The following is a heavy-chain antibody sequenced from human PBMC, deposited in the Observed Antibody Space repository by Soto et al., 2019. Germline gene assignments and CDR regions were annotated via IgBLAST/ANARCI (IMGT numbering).Heavy chain of an antibody. CDR3: ARVGSRYSSSWYYYYYYMDV. Sequence: PLVMKRLTNSVADGSIINYGWSWIRQPPGKGLEWIGYIYYSGSTNYNPSLKSRVTISVDTSKNQFSLKLSSVTAADTAVYYCARVGSRYSSSWYYYYYYMDVWGKGTTVTVSS. CDR1: DGSIINYG. CDR2: IYYSGST. V-gene: IGHV4-59*01. J-gene: IGHJ6*03. D-gene: IGHD6-13*01.